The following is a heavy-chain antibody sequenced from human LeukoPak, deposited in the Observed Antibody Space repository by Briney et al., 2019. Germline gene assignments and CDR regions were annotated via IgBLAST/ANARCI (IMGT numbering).Heavy chain of an antibody. V-gene: IGHV1-24*01. Sequence: ASVKVSCKVSGYTLTELSMHWVRQAPGKGLEWMGGFDPEDGETIYAQKFQGRVTMTEDTSTETAYMELSSLRSEDTAVYYCASLNYSSSWYRFMDVWGKGTTVTVSS. J-gene: IGHJ6*03. D-gene: IGHD6-13*01. CDR3: ASLNYSSSWYRFMDV. CDR1: GYTLTELS. CDR2: FDPEDGET.